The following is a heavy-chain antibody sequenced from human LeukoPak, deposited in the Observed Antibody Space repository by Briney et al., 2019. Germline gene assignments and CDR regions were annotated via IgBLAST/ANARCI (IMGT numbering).Heavy chain of an antibody. V-gene: IGHV3-73*01. J-gene: IGHJ4*02. CDR1: GFTFSGSA. CDR2: IRSKANSYAT. D-gene: IGHD3-22*01. CDR3: TRHFYADYYDSSGYSH. Sequence: GGSLRLSCAASGFTFSGSAMHWVRQASGKGLEWVGRIRSKANSYATAYAASVKGRFTISRDDSKNTAYLQMNSLKTEDTAVYYCTRHFYADYYDSSGYSHWGQGTLVTVSS.